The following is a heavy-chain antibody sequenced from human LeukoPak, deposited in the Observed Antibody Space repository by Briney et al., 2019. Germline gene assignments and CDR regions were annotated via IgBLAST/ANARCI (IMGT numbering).Heavy chain of an antibody. V-gene: IGHV3-11*04. CDR3: AKSEDYGDYMADY. Sequence: GGSLRLSCAASGFTFSDYYMSWIRQAPGKGLEWVSYISSSGSTIYYADSVKGRFTISRDNAKNSLYLQMNSLRAEDTAVYYCAKSEDYGDYMADYWGQGTLVTVSS. CDR2: ISSSGSTI. CDR1: GFTFSDYY. D-gene: IGHD4-17*01. J-gene: IGHJ4*02.